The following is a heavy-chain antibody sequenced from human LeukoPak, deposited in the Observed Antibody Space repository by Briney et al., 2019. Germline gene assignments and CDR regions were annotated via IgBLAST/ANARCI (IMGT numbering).Heavy chain of an antibody. CDR1: GYTFTSYD. V-gene: IGHV1-8*01. CDR3: ARDLIFCSGGSCYSGLWDY. D-gene: IGHD2-15*01. CDR2: MNPNSGNT. Sequence: ASVKVSCKASGYTFTSYDINWVRQATGQGLEWMGWMNPNSGNTGYAQKFQGRVTMTRNTSISTAYMKLSSLRSEDTAVYYCARDLIFCSGGSCYSGLWDYWGQGTLVTVSS. J-gene: IGHJ4*02.